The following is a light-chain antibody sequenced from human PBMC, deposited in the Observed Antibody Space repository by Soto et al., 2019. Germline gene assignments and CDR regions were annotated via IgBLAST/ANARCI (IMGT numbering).Light chain of an antibody. V-gene: IGKV1-5*02. Sequence: DIQMTQSPPSLSASVGDRVTLICRASQTIRTYLNWYQKKPGKAPKPLIYDASSLHSGVPSRFSGSGSGTEFTLTISSLQPDDFATYYCQQYNSYSRTFGQGTKVDIK. CDR3: QQYNSYSRT. CDR1: QTIRTY. J-gene: IGKJ1*01. CDR2: DAS.